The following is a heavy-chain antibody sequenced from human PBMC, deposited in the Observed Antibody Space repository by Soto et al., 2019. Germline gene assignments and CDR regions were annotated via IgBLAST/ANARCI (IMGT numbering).Heavy chain of an antibody. CDR3: ARCFSGGDADWFDP. Sequence: QVQLVQSGAEVKKPGASVKVSCKASGYTFTSYAMHWVRQAPGQRLEWMGWINAGNGNTKYSQKFQGRVTITRDTGARTAYMELSSLRSEGTAGYYCARCFSGGDADWFDPWGQGTLGTVSS. J-gene: IGHJ5*02. D-gene: IGHD2-21*02. V-gene: IGHV1-3*01. CDR2: INAGNGNT. CDR1: GYTFTSYA.